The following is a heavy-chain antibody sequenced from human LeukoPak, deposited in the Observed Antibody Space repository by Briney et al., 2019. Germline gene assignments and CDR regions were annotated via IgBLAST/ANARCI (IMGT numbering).Heavy chain of an antibody. V-gene: IGHV3-23*01. J-gene: IGHJ4*02. CDR3: AKGVAYTRGITTYDY. CDR2: ISGSGGST. Sequence: PGGSLRPSCAASGFTFSSYAMSWVRQAPGKGLEWVSAISGSGGSTYYADSVKGRFTISRDNSKNTLYLQMNSLRAEDTAVYYCAKGVAYTRGITTYDYWGQGTLVTVSS. CDR1: GFTFSSYA. D-gene: IGHD3-16*01.